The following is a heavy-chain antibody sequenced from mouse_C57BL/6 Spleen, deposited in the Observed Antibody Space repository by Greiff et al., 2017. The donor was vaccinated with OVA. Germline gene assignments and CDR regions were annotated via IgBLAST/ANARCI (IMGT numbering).Heavy chain of an antibody. Sequence: QVQLQQSGAELVKPGASVKMSCKASGYTFTSYWITWVKQRPGQGLEWIGDIYPGSGSTNYNEKFKSKATLTVDTSSSTAYMQLSSLTSEDSAVYYCARFPYDYDGYFDYWGQGTTLTVSS. V-gene: IGHV1-55*01. CDR1: GYTFTSYW. CDR3: ARFPYDYDGYFDY. CDR2: IYPGSGST. J-gene: IGHJ2*01. D-gene: IGHD2-4*01.